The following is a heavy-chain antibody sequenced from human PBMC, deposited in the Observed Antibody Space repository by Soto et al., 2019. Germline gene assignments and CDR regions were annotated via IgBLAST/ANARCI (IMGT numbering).Heavy chain of an antibody. Sequence: GGSLRLSCAASGFTFSSYAMSWVRQAPGKGLEWVSAISGSGGSTYYADSVKGRLTISRDNSKNTLYLQMNSLRAEDTAVYYCAKVVGATGYFDYWGQGTLVTVSS. CDR3: AKVVGATGYFDY. V-gene: IGHV3-23*01. D-gene: IGHD1-26*01. CDR1: GFTFSSYA. J-gene: IGHJ4*02. CDR2: ISGSGGST.